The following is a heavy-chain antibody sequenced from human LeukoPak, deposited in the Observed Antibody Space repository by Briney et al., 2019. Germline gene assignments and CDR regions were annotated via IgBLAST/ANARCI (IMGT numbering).Heavy chain of an antibody. J-gene: IGHJ6*03. CDR3: AKDAEAPPAYYDILTYYYYYMDV. CDR2: VRYDGSNK. CDR1: GFPFSSYG. V-gene: IGHV3-30*02. D-gene: IGHD3-9*01. Sequence: QSGGPLRLSCAASGFPFSSYGMYWVRQAPGKGLEWVAFVRYDGSNKYYADPVKGRFTISRDNSKNTLYLQMNSLRAEDTAVYYCAKDAEAPPAYYDILTYYYYYMDVWGKGTTVTISS.